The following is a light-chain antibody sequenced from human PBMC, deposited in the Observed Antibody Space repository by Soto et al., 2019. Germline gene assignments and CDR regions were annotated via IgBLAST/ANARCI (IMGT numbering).Light chain of an antibody. J-gene: IGLJ1*01. Sequence: QSVLTQPPSASGSPGQSVAISCTGTSSDVGGYNYVSWYQQHPGKAPKLMIYEVNKRPSGVPDRFSGSKSGNTASLPVSRLKAEDEADYYCSSYAGSSNVFGTG. CDR2: EVN. V-gene: IGLV2-8*01. CDR1: SSDVGGYNY. CDR3: SSYAGSSNV.